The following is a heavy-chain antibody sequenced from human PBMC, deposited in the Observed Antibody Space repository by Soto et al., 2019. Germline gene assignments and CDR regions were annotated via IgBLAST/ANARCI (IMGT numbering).Heavy chain of an antibody. J-gene: IGHJ5*02. CDR2: INAGNGNT. Sequence: QVQLVQSGAEVKKPGASVKVSCKASGYTFSRYDLHWVRQAPGQRLEWMGWINAGNGNTKYSQKFQGRVTITRDTSASTAHMELSSLRSEDTAVYYCVRALGRELHWFDPWGQGTLVTVSS. D-gene: IGHD1-7*01. CDR3: VRALGRELHWFDP. V-gene: IGHV1-3*01. CDR1: GYTFSRYD.